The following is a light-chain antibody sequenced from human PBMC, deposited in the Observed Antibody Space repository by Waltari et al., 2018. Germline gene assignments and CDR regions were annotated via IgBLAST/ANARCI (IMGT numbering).Light chain of an antibody. CDR3: NSYAGSSSWV. V-gene: IGLV2-14*01. J-gene: IGLJ3*02. CDR1: SSDVGLYNY. Sequence: QSALPQPASVSGSPGQSLTISCTGTSSDVGLYNYVPWYQQHPGKAPKLMIYDVSERPSGVSNRFSGSKSGNTASLTISGLQAEDEADYYCNSYAGSSSWVFGGGTKLTVL. CDR2: DVS.